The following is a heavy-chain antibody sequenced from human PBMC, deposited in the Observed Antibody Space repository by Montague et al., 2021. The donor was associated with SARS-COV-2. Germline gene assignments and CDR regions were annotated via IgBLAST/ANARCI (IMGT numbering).Heavy chain of an antibody. CDR1: GGSITTYY. CDR3: ARDASSANSPANNWFDS. J-gene: IGHJ5*01. Sequence: SETLSLTCSVSGGSITTYYWSWVRQPAGKGLEWIGRLSTSGSTNYNPSLKSRVTMSLDTSKNQVSLKLSSVTAVDTAVYYCARDASSANSPANNWFDSWGQGTLVTVSS. CDR2: LSTSGST. D-gene: IGHD4/OR15-4a*01. V-gene: IGHV4-4*07.